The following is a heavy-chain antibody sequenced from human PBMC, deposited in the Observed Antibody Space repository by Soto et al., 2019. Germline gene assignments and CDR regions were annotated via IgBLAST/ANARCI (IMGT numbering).Heavy chain of an antibody. CDR3: ARDMGYSYGDYYYGMDV. D-gene: IGHD5-18*01. V-gene: IGHV4-31*03. Sequence: SETLSLTCTVSGGSISSGGYYWSWIRQHPGKGLEWIGYIYYSGSTYYNPSLKSRVTISVDTSKNQFSLKLSSVTAADTAVYYCARDMGYSYGDYYYGMDVWGQGTTVTVSS. CDR1: GGSISSGGYY. J-gene: IGHJ6*02. CDR2: IYYSGST.